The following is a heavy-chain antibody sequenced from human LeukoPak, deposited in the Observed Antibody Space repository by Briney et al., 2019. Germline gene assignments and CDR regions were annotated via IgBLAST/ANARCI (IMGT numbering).Heavy chain of an antibody. Sequence: SVKVSCKASGGTFSSYAISWVRQAPGQGLEWMGRIIPILGIANYAQKFQGRVTMTTDTSTSTAYMELRSLRSDDTAVYYCARGWETSYGWFDPWGQGTLVTVSS. CDR1: GGTFSSYA. CDR3: ARGWETSYGWFDP. D-gene: IGHD1-26*01. J-gene: IGHJ5*02. V-gene: IGHV1-69*04. CDR2: IIPILGIA.